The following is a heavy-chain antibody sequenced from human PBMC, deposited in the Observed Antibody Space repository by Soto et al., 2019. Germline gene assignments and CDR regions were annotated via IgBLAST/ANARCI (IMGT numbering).Heavy chain of an antibody. CDR2: INPSGGST. J-gene: IGHJ4*02. V-gene: IGHV1-46*03. CDR3: ARPPIRGYWFDY. CDR1: GYTFTSYY. D-gene: IGHD3-22*01. Sequence: ASVKVSFKASGYTFTSYYMHWVRQAPGQGLEWMGIINPSGGSTSYAQKFQGRVTMTRDTSTSTVYMELSSLRSEDTAVYYCARPPIRGYWFDYWGQGTLVTVSS.